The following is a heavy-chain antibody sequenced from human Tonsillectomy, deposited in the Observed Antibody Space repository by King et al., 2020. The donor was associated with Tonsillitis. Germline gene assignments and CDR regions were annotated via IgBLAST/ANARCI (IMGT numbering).Heavy chain of an antibody. D-gene: IGHD3-16*02. J-gene: IGHJ6*02. CDR2: ISYDGNNQ. V-gene: IGHV3-30-3*01. CDR3: ARVGDYDYVRGSYRSHNYHYSMDV. CDR1: GFIFSDYS. Sequence: VQLVESGGGVVHPGRSLRLSCEASGFIFSDYSLHWVRQAPGKGLEWVALISYDGNNQYYTDSVKGRFTISRDNSKNTLYLQMNNLRPEDTAVYYCARVGDYDYVRGSYRSHNYHYSMDVWGQGTTVTVS.